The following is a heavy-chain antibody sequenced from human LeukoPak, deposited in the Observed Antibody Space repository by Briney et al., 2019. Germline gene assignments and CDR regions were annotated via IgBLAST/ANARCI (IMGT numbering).Heavy chain of an antibody. J-gene: IGHJ4*02. CDR1: GGSISSYY. CDR2: IYYSGST. Sequence: SETLSLTCTVSGGSISSYYWSWIRQPPGKGLEWIGYIYYSGSTYYNPSLKSRVTISVDRSKNQFSLKLSSVTAAGTAVYYCARTKLRYFDYWGQGTLVTVSS. V-gene: IGHV4-59*12. CDR3: ARTKLRYFDY. D-gene: IGHD3-9*01.